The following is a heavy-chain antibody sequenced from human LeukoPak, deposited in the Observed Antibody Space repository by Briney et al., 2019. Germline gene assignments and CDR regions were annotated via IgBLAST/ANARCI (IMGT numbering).Heavy chain of an antibody. Sequence: SSETLSLTCTVSGGSISSGSYYWRWIRQPAGKGREWNGRIYTSGSTNYNPSLQSRVTMSVDTYKNPFSLKLSSVTGAGTAVYYWARVSGSPLGGQGTMVTVSS. V-gene: IGHV4-61*02. CDR2: IYTSGST. CDR3: ARVSGSPL. D-gene: IGHD1-26*01. J-gene: IGHJ3*01. CDR1: GGSISSGSYY.